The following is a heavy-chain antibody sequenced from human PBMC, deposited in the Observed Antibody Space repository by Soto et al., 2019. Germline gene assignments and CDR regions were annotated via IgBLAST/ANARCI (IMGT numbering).Heavy chain of an antibody. Sequence: QITLKESGPTLVKPTQTLTLTCTVSGFALTTDGAAVGWIRQPPGWTLECLAFIYWDADKRYSPSLKTRVTITKDTSKNQVVLTMTNMDPVDTGTYYAVQRQGVAAAFAFWCQGSLVTVSS. CDR3: VQRQGVAAAFAF. CDR2: IYWDADK. D-gene: IGHD6-13*01. V-gene: IGHV2-5*02. J-gene: IGHJ4*02. CDR1: GFALTTDGAA.